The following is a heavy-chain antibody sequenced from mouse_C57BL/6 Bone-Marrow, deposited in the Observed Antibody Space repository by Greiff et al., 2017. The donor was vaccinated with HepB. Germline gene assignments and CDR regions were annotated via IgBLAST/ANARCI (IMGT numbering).Heavy chain of an antibody. CDR2: INYDGSST. CDR1: GFTFSDYY. Sequence: EVQLQESEGGLVQPGSSMKLSCTASGFTFSDYYMAWVRQVPEKGLEWVANINYDGSSTYYLDSLKSRFIISRDNAKNSLYLQMSSLKSEDTATYYCARDLDYFDYWGQGTTLTVSS. J-gene: IGHJ2*01. V-gene: IGHV5-16*01. CDR3: ARDLDYFDY.